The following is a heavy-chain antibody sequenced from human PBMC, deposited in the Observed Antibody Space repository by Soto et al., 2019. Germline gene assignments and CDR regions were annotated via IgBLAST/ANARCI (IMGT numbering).Heavy chain of an antibody. J-gene: IGHJ3*02. CDR1: GYRFINYW. CDR2: MYPGDSDT. CDR3: ARGVVVAGTTNGFDI. D-gene: IGHD6-19*01. Sequence: GESLKISCTGSGYRFINYWIGWVRQKPGKGLEWMGIMYPGDSDTIYSPPFQGQVTISVDKSTNTAYLQWSSLKVSDTAMYYCARGVVVAGTTNGFDIWGQGTMVTVSS. V-gene: IGHV5-51*01.